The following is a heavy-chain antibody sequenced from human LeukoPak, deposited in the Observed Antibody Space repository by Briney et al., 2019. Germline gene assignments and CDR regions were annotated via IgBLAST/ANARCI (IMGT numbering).Heavy chain of an antibody. D-gene: IGHD3-3*01. CDR1: GGSFSGYY. CDR3: ATLYDFWSGYPVNWFDP. V-gene: IGHV4-34*01. CDR2: INHSGST. J-gene: IGHJ5*02. Sequence: SETLSLTCAVYGGSFSGYYWSWIRQPPGKGLEWIGEINHSGSTNYNPSLKSRVTISVDTSKNQFYLQLSSVTAADTAVYYCATLYDFWSGYPVNWFDPWGQGTLVTVSS.